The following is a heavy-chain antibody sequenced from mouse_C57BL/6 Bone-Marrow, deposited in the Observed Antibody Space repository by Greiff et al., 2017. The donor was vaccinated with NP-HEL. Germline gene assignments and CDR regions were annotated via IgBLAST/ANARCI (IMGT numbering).Heavy chain of an antibody. V-gene: IGHV1-7*01. Sequence: VKLGESGAELAKPGASVKLSCKASGYTFTSYWMPWVKQRPGQGLEWIGYINPSSGYTKYNQKFKDKATLTADKSSSTAYMQLSSLTYEDSAVYYCASPYYSNLFAYWGQGTLVTVSA. CDR1: GYTFTSYW. CDR2: INPSSGYT. J-gene: IGHJ3*01. CDR3: ASPYYSNLFAY. D-gene: IGHD2-5*01.